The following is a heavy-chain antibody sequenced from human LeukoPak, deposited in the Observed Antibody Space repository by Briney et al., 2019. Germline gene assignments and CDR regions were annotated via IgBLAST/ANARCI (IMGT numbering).Heavy chain of an antibody. CDR3: AREAAATLFDY. J-gene: IGHJ4*02. CDR1: GGSISTYY. CDR2: IYTSGST. Sequence: SETLSLTCTVSGGSISTYYWNWIRQPAGKGLEWIGRIYTSGSTNYNPSLKSRVTMSVDTSKNQFSLRLSSVTAADTAVYYCAREAAATLFDYWGQGTLVTVSS. V-gene: IGHV4-4*07. D-gene: IGHD1-26*01.